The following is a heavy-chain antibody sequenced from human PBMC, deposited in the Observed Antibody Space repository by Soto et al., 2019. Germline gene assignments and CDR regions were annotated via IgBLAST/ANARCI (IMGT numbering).Heavy chain of an antibody. Sequence: PGGSLRLSCTASGFTFGDYAMSWVRQAPGKGLEWVGFIRSKAYGGTTEYAASVKGRFTISRDDSKSIAYLQMNSLKTEDTAVYYCTRDVTLPAAMDYYGMDVWGQGTTVTVS. CDR3: TRDVTLPAAMDYYGMDV. CDR1: GFTFGDYA. D-gene: IGHD2-2*01. V-gene: IGHV3-49*04. J-gene: IGHJ6*02. CDR2: IRSKAYGGTT.